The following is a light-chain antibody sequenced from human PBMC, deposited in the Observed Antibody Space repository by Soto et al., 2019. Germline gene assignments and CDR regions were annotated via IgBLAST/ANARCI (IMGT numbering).Light chain of an antibody. CDR1: QSVGKY. J-gene: IGKJ1*01. CDR2: DAS. Sequence: EIVMTQSPATLSLSPGERATPSCRASQSVGKYLVWYQQKPGQAPRLLIYDASNRATGIPARFSGSGSGTDFTLTISSLEPEEVAVYYCQQRGKRPPWTFGQGTKVDIK. V-gene: IGKV3-11*01. CDR3: QQRGKRPPWT.